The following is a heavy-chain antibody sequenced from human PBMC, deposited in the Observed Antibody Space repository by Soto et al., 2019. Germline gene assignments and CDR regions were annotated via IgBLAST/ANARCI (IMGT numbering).Heavy chain of an antibody. V-gene: IGHV4-39*01. CDR1: GGSINDNNYY. D-gene: IGHD3-3*01. J-gene: IGHJ5*02. CDR2: IYYSGST. Sequence: SETLSLTCSVSGGSINDNNYYWGWIRQPPGRGLGWIGSIYYSGSTYYNPFLKSRVTISVDTSKNQFSLKLSSVTAADMAMYSCARHPFYWSGYYIGGHFDQWGQGTLVTVSS. CDR3: ARHPFYWSGYYIGGHFDQ.